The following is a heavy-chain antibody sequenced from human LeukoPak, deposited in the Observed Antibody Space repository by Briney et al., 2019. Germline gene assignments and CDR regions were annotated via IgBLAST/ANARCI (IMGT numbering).Heavy chain of an antibody. J-gene: IGHJ6*03. D-gene: IGHD1-14*01. CDR3: AREPSGDRYYYYYMDV. CDR1: GGSFIGYY. Sequence: PSETLSLTCAVYGGSFIGYYWSWIRQPPGKGLEWIGEINHSGSTNYNPSLKSRVTISVDTSKNQFSLQLNSVTPEDTAVYYCAREPSGDRYYYYYMDVWGKGTTVTVSS. V-gene: IGHV4-34*01. CDR2: INHSGST.